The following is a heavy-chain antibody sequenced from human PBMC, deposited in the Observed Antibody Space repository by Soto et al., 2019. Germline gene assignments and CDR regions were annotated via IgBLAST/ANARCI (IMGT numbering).Heavy chain of an antibody. Sequence: EVQLVESGGGLVQPGMSLRLSCAASGFAFDDYAMHWVRQAPGKGLEWVSGISWNSGSKGYADSVKGRFTISRDNAKNSPYLQMNSLRAEDTALYYCAKDMFPNYYFYSGSYSKGAFDIWGQGTTVTVSS. CDR2: ISWNSGSK. CDR3: AKDMFPNYYFYSGSYSKGAFDI. J-gene: IGHJ3*02. CDR1: GFAFDDYA. V-gene: IGHV3-9*01. D-gene: IGHD3-10*01.